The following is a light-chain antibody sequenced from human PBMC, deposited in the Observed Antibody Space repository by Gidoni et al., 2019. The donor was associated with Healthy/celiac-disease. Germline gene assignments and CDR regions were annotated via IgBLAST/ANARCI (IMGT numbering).Light chain of an antibody. V-gene: IGKV3-20*01. CDR2: GAS. CDR1: QSVSSNY. J-gene: IGKJ1*01. CDR3: QQYGSSPQT. Sequence: EIVLTQSPGTLSLSPGERATLSCRASQSVSSNYLAWYQQKPGQAPRLRIYGASSRATGIPDRFSGSGSGTDFTLTISRLEPEDFAVYYCQQYGSSPQTFGQGTKVEIK.